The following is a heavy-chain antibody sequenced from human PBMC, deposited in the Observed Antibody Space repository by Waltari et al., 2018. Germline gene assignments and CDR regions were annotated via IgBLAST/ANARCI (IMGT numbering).Heavy chain of an antibody. CDR2: ISSSSSYI. Sequence: EVQLVESGGGLVTPGGSLRLACAASGFTFSSYSMHWVRQAPGKGLEWVSSISSSSSYIYYADSVKGRFTISRDNAKNSLYLQMNSLRAEDTAVYYCARESSSWYYFDYWGQGTLVTVSS. CDR3: ARESSSWYYFDY. V-gene: IGHV3-21*01. J-gene: IGHJ4*02. CDR1: GFTFSSYS. D-gene: IGHD6-13*01.